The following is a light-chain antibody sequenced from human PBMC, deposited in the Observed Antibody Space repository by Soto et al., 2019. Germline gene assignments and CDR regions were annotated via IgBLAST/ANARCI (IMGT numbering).Light chain of an antibody. Sequence: QSVLTQPASVSGSPGQSITISCTGTSSDIGGYNYVSWYQHHPGKAPKLMIFDVSYRPSGVSNRFSGSKSGNTASLTISGLQAEDEADYYCNSYTSSSTSVFGGGTKLTVL. CDR2: DVS. V-gene: IGLV2-14*01. CDR3: NSYTSSSTSV. J-gene: IGLJ2*01. CDR1: SSDIGGYNY.